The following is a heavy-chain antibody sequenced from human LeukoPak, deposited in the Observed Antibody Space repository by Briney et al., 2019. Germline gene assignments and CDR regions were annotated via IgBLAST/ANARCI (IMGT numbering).Heavy chain of an antibody. Sequence: PGGSLRLSCAASGFTFSRYSMNWVRQAPGKGLEWVSSISSSSSYIYYADSVKGRFTISRDNAKNSLYLQMNSLRAEDTAVYYCVRDRGITGTTQSDYWGQGTLVTVSS. CDR1: GFTFSRYS. V-gene: IGHV3-21*01. D-gene: IGHD1-7*01. J-gene: IGHJ4*02. CDR3: VRDRGITGTTQSDY. CDR2: ISSSSSYI.